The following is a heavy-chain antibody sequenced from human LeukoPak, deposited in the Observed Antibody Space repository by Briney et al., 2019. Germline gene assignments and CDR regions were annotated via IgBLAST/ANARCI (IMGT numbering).Heavy chain of an antibody. D-gene: IGHD4/OR15-4a*01. V-gene: IGHV5-51*01. J-gene: IGHJ5*02. CDR1: GYSFTSYW. Sequence: GESLKISCKGSGYSFTSYWIGWVRQMPGKGLEWMGVIYPGDSDTRYSSSFQGQVTTSADKSISTAFLQWSSLKASDTAMYYCARWDYGYNWFDPWGQGTLVTVSS. CDR2: IYPGDSDT. CDR3: ARWDYGYNWFDP.